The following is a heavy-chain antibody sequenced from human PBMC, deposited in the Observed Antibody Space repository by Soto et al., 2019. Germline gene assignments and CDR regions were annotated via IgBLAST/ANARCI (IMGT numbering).Heavy chain of an antibody. J-gene: IGHJ5*02. CDR2: FYQGGST. CDR1: GESLNYYY. V-gene: IGHV4-34*01. CDR3: ARVMWPDRFAN. D-gene: IGHD2-21*01. Sequence: HVQLRQWGAGLLKPSDTLSLTCAVYGESLNYYYWSWIRQAPGKGLEWIGEFYQGGSTHYNPSVKSRVTISVDLSSQQFSLKLTSVTAADTATYYCARVMWPDRFANWGQGTLVTVSS.